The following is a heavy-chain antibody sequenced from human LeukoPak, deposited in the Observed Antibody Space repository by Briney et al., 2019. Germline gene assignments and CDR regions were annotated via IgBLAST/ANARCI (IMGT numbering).Heavy chain of an antibody. CDR1: GGTFSSYA. CDR2: IIPIFGTA. Sequence: ASVKVSCKASGGTFSSYAISWVRQAPGQGLEWMGGIIPIFGTANYAQKFQGRVTITTDESTSTAYMELSSLRSEDTAVYYCARVNYDFWSGPEDYWGQGTLVTVSS. V-gene: IGHV1-69*05. CDR3: ARVNYDFWSGPEDY. D-gene: IGHD3-3*01. J-gene: IGHJ4*02.